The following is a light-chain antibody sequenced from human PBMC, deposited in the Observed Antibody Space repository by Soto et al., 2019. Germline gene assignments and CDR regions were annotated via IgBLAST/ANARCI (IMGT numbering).Light chain of an antibody. CDR1: QRLSSY. J-gene: IGKJ4*02. CDR3: QQGYNTPLT. CDR2: VTS. Sequence: DIQMTQSPSSPSASVGDRVTITCRASQRLSSYLNWYQQKPGKAPKLPISVTSTLQSGDPSRVRCKASGKTFTLIISSLQPEDFATYYYQQGYNTPLTFGGGTNVEVK. V-gene: IGKV1-39*01.